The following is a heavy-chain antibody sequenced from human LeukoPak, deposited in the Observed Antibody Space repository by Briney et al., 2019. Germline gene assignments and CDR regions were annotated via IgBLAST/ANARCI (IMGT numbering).Heavy chain of an antibody. CDR1: GFTVITND. J-gene: IGHJ4*02. CDR2: LYSDGNT. D-gene: IGHD1-14*01. V-gene: IGHV3-53*01. Sequence: GGSLRLSCAASGFTVITNDMTWVRQAPGKGSDWVSVLYSDGNTKYADSVQGRFTISRDNSKNTLYLEMNSLSPDDTAVYYCARGVEPLAANTLAYWGQGTLVTVSS. CDR3: ARGVEPLAANTLAY.